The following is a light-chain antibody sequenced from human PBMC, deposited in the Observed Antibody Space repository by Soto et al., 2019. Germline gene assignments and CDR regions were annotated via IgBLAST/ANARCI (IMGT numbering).Light chain of an antibody. J-gene: IGKJ1*01. V-gene: IGKV3-20*01. Sequence: EIVLTQSPGTLSLSPGERATLSCRARQSVSNYLAWYQQKPGQAPRLLIYGASSSATGIPDRFSGSGSGTDFTLTISRLEPEDFAVYYCQQYGGSPQTFGQGTKVEIK. CDR2: GAS. CDR3: QQYGGSPQT. CDR1: QSVSNY.